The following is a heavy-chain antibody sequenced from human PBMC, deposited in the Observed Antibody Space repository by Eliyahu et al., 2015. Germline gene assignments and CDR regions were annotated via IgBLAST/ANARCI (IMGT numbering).Heavy chain of an antibody. Sequence: QITLKESSPTLVKPTQTLTLTCTFSGFSLSTSGVGVGWIRQPPGKALEWLALIYWDDDKRYSPSLKSRLTITKDTSKNQVVLTMTNMDPVDTATYYCAHRLEKHSSSWYPGFDYWGQGTLVTVSS. D-gene: IGHD6-13*01. CDR2: IYWDDDK. CDR3: AHRLEKHSSSWYPGFDY. CDR1: GFSLSTSGVG. V-gene: IGHV2-5*02. J-gene: IGHJ4*02.